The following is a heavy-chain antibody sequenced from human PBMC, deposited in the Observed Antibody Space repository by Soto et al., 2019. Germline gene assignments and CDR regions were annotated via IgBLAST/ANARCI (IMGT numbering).Heavy chain of an antibody. CDR3: ARSQGGSSSLDIYYYYYYGMDV. J-gene: IGHJ6*02. Sequence: QVQLVQSGAEVKKPGSSVKVSCKAPGGTFSSYAISWVRQAPGQGLEWMGGIIPIFGTANYAQKFQGRVTITADECPSTGYMELSSLRSEDTAVYYCARSQGGSSSLDIYYYYYYGMDVWGQGTTVTVSS. CDR2: IIPIFGTA. V-gene: IGHV1-69*01. D-gene: IGHD2-15*01. CDR1: GGTFSSYA.